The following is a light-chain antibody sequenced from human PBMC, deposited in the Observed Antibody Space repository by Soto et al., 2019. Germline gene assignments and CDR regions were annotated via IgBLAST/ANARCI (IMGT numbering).Light chain of an antibody. Sequence: DIQMTQSPSTLSASVGDRVTITCRASQSISSWLAWYQQKPGKAPNLLIQAASSLLSGVPSRFSGSGSETEFTLTIRGLRPEDFATYYCQQSYRTPYTFGQGTSLEIK. V-gene: IGKV1-39*01. CDR3: QQSYRTPYT. CDR2: AAS. J-gene: IGKJ2*01. CDR1: QSISSW.